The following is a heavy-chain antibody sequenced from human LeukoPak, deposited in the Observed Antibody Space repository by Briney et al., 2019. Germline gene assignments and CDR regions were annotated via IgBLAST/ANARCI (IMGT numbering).Heavy chain of an antibody. CDR2: ISYDGSNK. CDR1: GFTFSNYA. CDR3: ARGSSSWSNWFDP. Sequence: GGSLRLSCAASGFTFSNYAMHWVRQAPGKGLEWVAVISYDGSNKYYADSVKGRFTISRDNSKNTLYLQMNSLRAEDTAVYYCARGSSSWSNWFDPWGQGTLVTVSS. V-gene: IGHV3-30*04. J-gene: IGHJ5*02. D-gene: IGHD6-13*01.